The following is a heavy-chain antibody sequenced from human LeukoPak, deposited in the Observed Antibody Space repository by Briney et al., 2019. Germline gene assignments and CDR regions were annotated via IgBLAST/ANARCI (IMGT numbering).Heavy chain of an antibody. CDR2: IYYSGST. Sequence: SETLSLTCTVSGGSISSYYWSWIRQPPGKGLEWIGYIYYSGSTNYNPSLKSRVTISVDTSKHQFSLKLSSVTAADTAVYYCARSQDVLLWFGESVNWFDPWGQGTLVTVSS. D-gene: IGHD3-10*01. CDR3: ARSQDVLLWFGESVNWFDP. J-gene: IGHJ5*02. V-gene: IGHV4-59*01. CDR1: GGSISSYY.